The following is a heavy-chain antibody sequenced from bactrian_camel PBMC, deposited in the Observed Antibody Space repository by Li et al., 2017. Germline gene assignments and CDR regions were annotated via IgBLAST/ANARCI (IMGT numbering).Heavy chain of an antibody. Sequence: VQLVESGGGLVQPGGSLRLSCAASGFTFSSYWMYWVRQAPGKGLESVSSIDADGGTTYYTGSVKGRFTISRNNAKNTVYLQMNSLKPEDTAMYYCAAGPVRRFLSWTQDRSYTKWGQGTQVTVS. CDR1: GFTFSSYW. CDR2: IDADGGTT. D-gene: IGHD3*01. CDR3: AAGPVRRFLSWTQDRSYTK. V-gene: IGHV3S1*01. J-gene: IGHJ4*01.